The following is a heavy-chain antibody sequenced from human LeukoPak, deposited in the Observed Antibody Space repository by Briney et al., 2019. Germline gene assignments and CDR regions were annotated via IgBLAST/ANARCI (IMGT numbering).Heavy chain of an antibody. CDR3: ARHESAVGALFY. V-gene: IGHV4-59*08. CDR1: GGSISRYY. J-gene: IGHJ4*02. CDR2: IYSAGST. Sequence: SETLSLTCTVSGGSISRYYWSWIRQPPGKGLEWIGYIYSAGSTNSNPSLKSRITISVDTSRNEFSPRLTSVTAADTAVYYCARHESAVGALFYWGQGSLVTVSS. D-gene: IGHD1-26*01.